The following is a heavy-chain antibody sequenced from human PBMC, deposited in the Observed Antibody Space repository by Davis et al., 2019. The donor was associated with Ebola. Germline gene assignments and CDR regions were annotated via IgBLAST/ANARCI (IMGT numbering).Heavy chain of an antibody. Sequence: MPSETLSLTCTVSGGSIRSSFYYWSWIRQPPGKRLEWIGEINHSGSTNYNPSLKSRVTISVDTSKNQFSLKLSSVTAADTAVYYCARYPPLRFLEWLPKRYGMDVWGKGTTVTVSS. CDR2: INHSGST. CDR3: ARYPPLRFLEWLPKRYGMDV. CDR1: GGSIRSSFYY. J-gene: IGHJ6*04. V-gene: IGHV4-34*01. D-gene: IGHD3-3*01.